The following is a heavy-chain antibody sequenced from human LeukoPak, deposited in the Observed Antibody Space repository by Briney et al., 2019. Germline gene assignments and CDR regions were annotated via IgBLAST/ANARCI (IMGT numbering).Heavy chain of an antibody. Sequence: SETLSLTCTVSGVPISDYYWSWIRQPAGKGLEWIGRTYTSGSLNYNPSLKSRVTMSVDTSKNQLSLKLSSVTAADTAVYYCARGGYYYDTSDWGQGTLVTVSS. CDR3: ARGGYYYDTSD. J-gene: IGHJ4*02. CDR1: GVPISDYY. CDR2: TYTSGSL. V-gene: IGHV4-4*07. D-gene: IGHD3-22*01.